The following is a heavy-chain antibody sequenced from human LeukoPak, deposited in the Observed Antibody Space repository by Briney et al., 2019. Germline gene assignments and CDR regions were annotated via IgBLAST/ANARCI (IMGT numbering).Heavy chain of an antibody. CDR3: AKGGSSSWDYFDH. CDR2: ISAISGST. CDR1: GFTFSSYG. D-gene: IGHD6-13*01. J-gene: IGHJ4*02. Sequence: GGSLRLSCAASGFTFSSYGMSWVRQAPGKGLEWVSTISAISGSTYFADSVRGRFTISRDNSKNTLYLQMNSLRAEDTAVYYCAKGGSSSWDYFDHWGQGTLVTVSS. V-gene: IGHV3-23*01.